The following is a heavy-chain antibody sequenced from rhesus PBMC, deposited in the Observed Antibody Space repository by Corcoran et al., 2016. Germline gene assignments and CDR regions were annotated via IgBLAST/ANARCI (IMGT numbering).Heavy chain of an antibody. CDR2: IHGSGRRT. D-gene: IGHD4-23*01. J-gene: IGHJ5-2*02. V-gene: IGHV4-169*01. Sequence: QVQLQESGPGLVQPSETLSVTCAVSGGSISSSYWNWIRQAPGKGLEWIGYIHGSGRRTSYTPSLKSRVPLSVDASKSQLSLKLTSVTAADTAVFYCARYLNSNPKSLDVWGRGVLVTVSS. CDR1: GGSISSSY. CDR3: ARYLNSNPKSLDV.